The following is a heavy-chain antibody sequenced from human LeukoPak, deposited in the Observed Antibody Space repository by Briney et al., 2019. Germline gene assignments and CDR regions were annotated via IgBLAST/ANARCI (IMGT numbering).Heavy chain of an antibody. J-gene: IGHJ4*02. CDR1: GFTVSSNY. D-gene: IGHD3-22*01. V-gene: IGHV3-66*01. CDR3: ARSALYYYDSSGYSRNDY. CDR2: IYSGGST. Sequence: PGGSLRLSCAASGFTVSSNYMSWVRQAPGKGLEWVSVIYSGGSTYYADSVKGRFTISRDNSKNTLYLQMNSLRAEDTAVYYCARSALYYYDSSGYSRNDYWGQGTLVTVSS.